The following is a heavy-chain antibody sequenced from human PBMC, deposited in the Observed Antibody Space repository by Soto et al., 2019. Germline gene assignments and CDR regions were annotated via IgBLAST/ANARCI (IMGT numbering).Heavy chain of an antibody. D-gene: IGHD3-10*01. CDR1: GFTFSSYA. Sequence: VGSLRLSCAASGFTFSSYAMSWVRQAPGKGLEWVSALSGTGDSTDYANSVKGRFTISRDDSKTTLYLQMSSLRAEDTAIYYCAKDNGNYGSGSFSHWGQATLVTVSS. V-gene: IGHV3-23*01. CDR3: AKDNGNYGSGSFSH. CDR2: LSGTGDST. J-gene: IGHJ4*02.